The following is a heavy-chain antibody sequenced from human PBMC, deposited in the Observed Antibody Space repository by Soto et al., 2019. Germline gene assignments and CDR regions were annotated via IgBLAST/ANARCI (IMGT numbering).Heavy chain of an antibody. D-gene: IGHD1-26*01. CDR3: ARDGVGATTFFGFLDY. CDR2: IRYDGSDE. J-gene: IGHJ4*02. CDR1: HG. Sequence: HGMHWVRQAPGKGLEWVAIIRYDGSDEHYGDSVEGRFTISRDNSKNMLYLQMNSLRAEDTAVYYCARDGVGATTFFGFLDYLGQGTLVTVSS. V-gene: IGHV3-33*01.